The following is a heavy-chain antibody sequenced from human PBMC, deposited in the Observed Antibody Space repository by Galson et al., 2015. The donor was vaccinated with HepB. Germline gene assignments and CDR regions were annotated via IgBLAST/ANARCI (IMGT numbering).Heavy chain of an antibody. V-gene: IGHV3-7*03. CDR2: IKQDGSEK. D-gene: IGHD3-22*01. CDR3: ARDSFLDYYDSSGYYSFGVDRGVFWYFDL. J-gene: IGHJ2*01. CDR1: GFTFSSYW. Sequence: SLRLSCAASGFTFSSYWMSWVRQAPGKGLEWVANIKQDGSEKYYVDSVKGRFTISRDNAKNSLYLQMNSLRAEDTAVYYCARDSFLDYYDSSGYYSFGVDRGVFWYFDLWGRGTLVTVSS.